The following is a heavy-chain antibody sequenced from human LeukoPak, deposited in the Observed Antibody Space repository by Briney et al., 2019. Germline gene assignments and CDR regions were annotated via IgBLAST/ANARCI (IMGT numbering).Heavy chain of an antibody. Sequence: SGGSLRLSCAASGFTFSSYWMSWVRQAPGKGLEWVANIKQGGSEKYYVDSVKGRFTISRDTAKNSPCLQMNSLRAEDTAVYYCARDSSIRYYDFWSGSYDAFDIWGQGTMVTVSS. J-gene: IGHJ3*02. CDR1: GFTFSSYW. V-gene: IGHV3-7*01. D-gene: IGHD3-3*01. CDR3: ARDSSIRYYDFWSGSYDAFDI. CDR2: IKQGGSEK.